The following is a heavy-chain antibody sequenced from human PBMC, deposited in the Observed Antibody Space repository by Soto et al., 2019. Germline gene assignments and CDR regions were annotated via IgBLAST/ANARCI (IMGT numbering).Heavy chain of an antibody. CDR2: IYYSGST. CDR3: ARLSQYGSGSYYNSRHYYYYYYMDV. V-gene: IGHV4-59*08. J-gene: IGHJ6*03. D-gene: IGHD3-10*01. Sequence: SETLSLTCTVSGGSISSYYWSWIRQPPGKGLEWIGYIYYSGSTNYNPSLKSRVTISVDTSKNQFSLKLSSVTAADTAVYYCARLSQYGSGSYYNSRHYYYYYYMDVWGKGTTVTVSS. CDR1: GGSISSYY.